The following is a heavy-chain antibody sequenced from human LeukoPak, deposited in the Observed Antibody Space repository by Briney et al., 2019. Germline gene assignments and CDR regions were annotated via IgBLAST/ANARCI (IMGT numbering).Heavy chain of an antibody. CDR2: ISVYNGNT. V-gene: IGHV1-18*04. CDR3: ARDLGYGLDP. D-gene: IGHD5-18*01. J-gene: IGHJ5*02. Sequence: ASVKVSCKASGYTFTSYGITWVRQAPGQGLEWMGWISVYNGNTNYAQKLQDRVTMTTDTSTTTANMELRGLRSDDTAVYYCARDLGYGLDPWGQGTLVTVSS. CDR1: GYTFTSYG.